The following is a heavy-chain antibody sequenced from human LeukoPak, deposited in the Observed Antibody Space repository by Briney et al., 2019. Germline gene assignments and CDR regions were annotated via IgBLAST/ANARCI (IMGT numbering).Heavy chain of an antibody. CDR2: IYYSGST. CDR1: GGSISSGTYY. J-gene: IGHJ4*02. CDR3: ARKGLRLLDWLSEYFFGY. Sequence: SETLSLTCTVSGGSISSGTYYWSWIRQPAGKGLEWIGRIYYSGSTYYNPSLKSRLTILVDTSKNQFTLKLKSVTAADTAVYYCARKGLRLLDWLSEYFFGYWGQGTLVTVSS. D-gene: IGHD3-3*01. V-gene: IGHV4-39*01.